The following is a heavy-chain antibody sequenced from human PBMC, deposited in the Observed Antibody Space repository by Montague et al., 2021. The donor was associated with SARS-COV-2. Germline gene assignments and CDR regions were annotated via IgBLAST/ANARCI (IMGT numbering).Heavy chain of an antibody. D-gene: IGHD3-10*01. Sequence: SETLSLTCAASGGSFSGYYYNWIRQPPGRGLEWIGEINQIGTSNYNPALKSRVSTALDTSKNQISLRLSFVTAADTAMYYCVREKECSGGSCYGPDYDAFDIWGQGTMVIVSS. V-gene: IGHV4-34*01. CDR3: VREKECSGGSCYGPDYDAFDI. CDR1: GGSFSGYY. CDR2: INQIGTS. J-gene: IGHJ3*02.